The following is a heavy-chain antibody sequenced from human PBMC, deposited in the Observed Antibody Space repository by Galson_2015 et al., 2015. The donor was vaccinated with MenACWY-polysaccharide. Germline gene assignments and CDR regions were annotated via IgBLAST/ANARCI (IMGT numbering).Heavy chain of an antibody. CDR3: AKDSGYTTGWYSADY. V-gene: IGHV3-23*01. J-gene: IGHJ4*02. D-gene: IGHD6-19*01. CDR2: IGSDGNNR. CDR1: GFTFATQA. Sequence: SLRLSCAASGFTFATQAMTWVRQAPGTGLEWVSSIGSDGNNRYHADSVKGRFTISRDNSKHTLYLQMNSLTADDTAVYFCAKDSGYTTGWYSADYWGQGTLVTVSS.